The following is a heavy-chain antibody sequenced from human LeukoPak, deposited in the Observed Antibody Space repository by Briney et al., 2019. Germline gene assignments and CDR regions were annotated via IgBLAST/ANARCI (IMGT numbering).Heavy chain of an antibody. CDR1: GFTFSDYY. CDR2: ISNTGNTI. V-gene: IGHV3-11*04. D-gene: IGHD6-19*01. CDR3: ARPSTSGWSWVYAN. J-gene: IGHJ4*02. Sequence: PGGSLRLSCAASGFTFSDYYMSWIRQAPGKGLEWVSYISNTGNTIYDADSVKGRFTISRDNARNSLYLLMNSLRAEDTAVYYCARPSTSGWSWVYANWGQGTLVTVSS.